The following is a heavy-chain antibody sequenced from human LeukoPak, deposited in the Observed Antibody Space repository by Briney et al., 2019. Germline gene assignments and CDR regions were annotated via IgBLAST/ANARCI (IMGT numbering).Heavy chain of an antibody. CDR1: GFTLSSYG. D-gene: IGHD5-12*01. J-gene: IGHJ6*02. CDR2: IWYDGSNK. CDR3: ARDRDGYDWSDLYGMDV. Sequence: GGSLRLSCAASGFTLSSYGMHWVRQAPGKGLEWVAVIWYDGSNKYYADSVKGRFTISRDNSKNTLYLQMNSLRAEDTAVYYCARDRDGYDWSDLYGMDVWGQGTTVTVSS. V-gene: IGHV3-33*01.